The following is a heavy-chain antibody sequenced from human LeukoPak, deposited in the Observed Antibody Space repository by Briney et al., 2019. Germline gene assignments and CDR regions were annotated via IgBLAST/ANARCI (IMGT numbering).Heavy chain of an antibody. J-gene: IGHJ4*02. Sequence: VGSLRLSCAASGFTFISYWLTWVRQAPGKGLEWVANIKQDGSEKYYVGSVKGRFTIPRDNAKNSLYLQMNSLRAEDTAVYYCATDRAVADYWGQGTLVTVSS. D-gene: IGHD6-19*01. V-gene: IGHV3-7*01. CDR1: GFTFISYW. CDR2: IKQDGSEK. CDR3: ATDRAVADY.